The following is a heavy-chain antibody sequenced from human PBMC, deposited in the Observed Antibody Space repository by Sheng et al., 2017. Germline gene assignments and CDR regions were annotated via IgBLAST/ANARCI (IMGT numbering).Heavy chain of an antibody. Sequence: QLQLVESGGGVVQPGRSLRLSCAASGFMFSNYAMHWVRQAPGKGLEWVALISYDGSNKYYADSVKGRFTISRDNSKNTLYLQMNSLRTEDTAVYFCARDGSRYCSSTSCPGGMDVWDQGP. J-gene: IGHJ6*02. D-gene: IGHD2-2*01. CDR1: GFMFSNYA. V-gene: IGHV3-30*04. CDR3: ARDGSRYCSSTSCPGGMDV. CDR2: ISYDGSNK.